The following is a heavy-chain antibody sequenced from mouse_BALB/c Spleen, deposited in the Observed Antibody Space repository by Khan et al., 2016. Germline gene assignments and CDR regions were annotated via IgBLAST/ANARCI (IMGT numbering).Heavy chain of an antibody. CDR2: INTETGEP. CDR3: AMSTVAARNYYAMDY. D-gene: IGHD1-1*01. CDR1: GYTFTDYS. V-gene: IGHV9-2-1*01. Sequence: QIQLVQSGPELKKPGETVKISCKAPGYTFTDYSMHWVKQAPGKGLKWMGWINTETGEPTYADDFKGRFAFSLETSASTAYLEINNLKNEDTATYFCAMSTVAARNYYAMDYWGQGTSVTVSS. J-gene: IGHJ4*01.